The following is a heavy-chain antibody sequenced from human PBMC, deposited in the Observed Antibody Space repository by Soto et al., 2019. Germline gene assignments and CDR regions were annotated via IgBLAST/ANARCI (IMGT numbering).Heavy chain of an antibody. D-gene: IGHD4-17*01. CDR2: IYYSGST. Sequence: QVQLQESGPGLVKPSETLSLTCTVSGGSISSYYWSWIRQPPGKGLEWIGYIYYSGSTNYNPSPKRRGTISVDTSHNQVPPRLSPVTAADPAGDFWSRRYGGAFDIWGQGTMVTVSS. CDR1: GGSISSYY. J-gene: IGHJ3*02. V-gene: IGHV4-59*08. CDR3: SRRYGGAFDI.